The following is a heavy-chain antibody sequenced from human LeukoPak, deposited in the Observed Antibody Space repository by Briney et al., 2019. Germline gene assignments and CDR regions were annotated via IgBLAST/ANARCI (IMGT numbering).Heavy chain of an antibody. J-gene: IGHJ6*02. D-gene: IGHD3-10*01. CDR2: INPNSGGT. Sequence: ASVTVSFTASGYTFTVYNMHWVRQAPGQGLEWMGRINPNSGGTNYAQKFQGRVTITRDTSISTAYMELSRLRSDDTAVYYCARARDLMDVWGQGTTVTVSS. V-gene: IGHV1-2*06. CDR1: GYTFTVYN. CDR3: ARARDLMDV.